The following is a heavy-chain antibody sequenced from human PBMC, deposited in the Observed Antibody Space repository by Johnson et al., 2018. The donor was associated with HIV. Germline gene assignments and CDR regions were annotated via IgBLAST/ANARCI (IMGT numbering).Heavy chain of an antibody. CDR3: ARDDLRDTGAFDI. V-gene: IGHV3-30*04. CDR2: ISYDGSDK. CDR1: GFTFSSYA. J-gene: IGHJ3*02. Sequence: QVQLVESGGGVVQPGRSLRLSCAASGFTFSSYAMHWVRQAPAKGLQWVAVISYDGSDKDYADSVKGRFTISRDSSKNTLYLQMNSLRVEDTAVYYCARDDLRDTGAFDIWGQGTMVTVSS. D-gene: IGHD2-8*02.